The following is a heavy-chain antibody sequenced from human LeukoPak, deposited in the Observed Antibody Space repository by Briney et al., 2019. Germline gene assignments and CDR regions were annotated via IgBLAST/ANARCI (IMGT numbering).Heavy chain of an antibody. CDR1: GFTFSSYW. CDR2: IASDGSST. V-gene: IGHV3-74*01. Sequence: GGSLRLSCAASGFTFSSYWMNWVRQAPGKGLVWVSRIASDGSSTTYADSVKGRFSISRDNAKNTLYLQMNSLRVEDTAVYYCARDRGPYYDSSGYYYEFDYWGQGTLVTVSS. CDR3: ARDRGPYYDSSGYYYEFDY. D-gene: IGHD3-22*01. J-gene: IGHJ4*02.